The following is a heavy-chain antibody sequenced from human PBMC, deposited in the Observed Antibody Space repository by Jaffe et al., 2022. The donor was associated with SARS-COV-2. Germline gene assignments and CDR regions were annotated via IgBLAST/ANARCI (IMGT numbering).Heavy chain of an antibody. V-gene: IGHV3-30*18. Sequence: QVQLVESGGGVVQPGRSLRLSCAASGFTFSSYGMHWVRQAPGKGLEWVAVISYDGSNKYYADSVKGRFTISRDNSKNTLYLQMNSLRAEDTAVYYCAKLPPYYYDSSGYRDDAFDIWGQGTMVTVSS. CDR3: AKLPPYYYDSSGYRDDAFDI. CDR2: ISYDGSNK. CDR1: GFTFSSYG. J-gene: IGHJ3*02. D-gene: IGHD3-22*01.